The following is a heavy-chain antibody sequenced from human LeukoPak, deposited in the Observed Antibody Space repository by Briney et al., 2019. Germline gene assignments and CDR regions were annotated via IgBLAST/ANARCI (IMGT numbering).Heavy chain of an antibody. V-gene: IGHV1-18*01. J-gene: IGHJ4*02. Sequence: ASVKVSCKASGYTFTSYGISWVRQAPGQGLEWMGWISAYNGNTNYAQKLQGRVTMTRDTSTSTVYMELSSLRSEDTAVYYCASDPHYDYVWGSYRYWGQGTLVTVSS. CDR3: ASDPHYDYVWGSYRY. CDR1: GYTFTSYG. CDR2: ISAYNGNT. D-gene: IGHD3-16*02.